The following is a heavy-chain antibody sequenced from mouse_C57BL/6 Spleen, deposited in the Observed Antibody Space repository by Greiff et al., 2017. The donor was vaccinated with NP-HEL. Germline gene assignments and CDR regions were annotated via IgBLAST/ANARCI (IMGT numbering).Heavy chain of an antibody. CDR3: ARLLLTGYAMDY. J-gene: IGHJ4*01. Sequence: EVHLVESGGGLVKPGGSLKLSCAASGFTFSDYGMHWVRQAPEKGLEWVAYISSGSSTIYYADTVKGRFTISRDNAKNTLFLQMTNLRSEDTAMYYCARLLLTGYAMDYWGQGTSVTVSS. D-gene: IGHD4-1*01. V-gene: IGHV5-17*01. CDR2: ISSGSSTI. CDR1: GFTFSDYG.